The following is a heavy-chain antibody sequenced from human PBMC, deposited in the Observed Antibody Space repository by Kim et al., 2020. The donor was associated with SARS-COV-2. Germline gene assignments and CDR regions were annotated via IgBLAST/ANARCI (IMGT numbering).Heavy chain of an antibody. CDR1: GFTFSSYA. V-gene: IGHV3-23*03. CDR2: IYSGGSST. D-gene: IGHD1-1*01. J-gene: IGHJ5*02. Sequence: GGSLRLSCAASGFTFSSYAMSWVRQAPGKGLEWVSVIYSGGSSTYYADSVKGRFTISRDNSKNTLYLQMNSLRAEDTAVYYCAKGAGYFNWFDPWGQGTLVTVSS. CDR3: AKGAGYFNWFDP.